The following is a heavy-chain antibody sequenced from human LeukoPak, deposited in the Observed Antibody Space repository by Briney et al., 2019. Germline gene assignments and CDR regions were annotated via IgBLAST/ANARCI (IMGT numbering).Heavy chain of an antibody. D-gene: IGHD3-3*01. V-gene: IGHV4-61*02. CDR3: ARGGFGAKGLFDY. CDR2: IYTSGST. Sequence: SETLSLTCTVSGGSISSGSYYWSWIRQPAGKGLEWIGRIYTSGSTNYNPSLKSRVTISVDTSKNQFSLKLSSVTAADTALYYCARGGFGAKGLFDYWGQGTLVTVSS. J-gene: IGHJ4*02. CDR1: GGSISSGSYY.